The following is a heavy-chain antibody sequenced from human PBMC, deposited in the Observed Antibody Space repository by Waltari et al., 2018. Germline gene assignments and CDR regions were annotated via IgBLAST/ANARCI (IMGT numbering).Heavy chain of an antibody. Sequence: QVQLVESGGGVVQPGRSLRLSCAASGFTFSSYAMHWVRQAPGKGLEWVAVISYDGSNKYYADSVKGRFTISRDNSKNTLYLQMNSLRAEDTAVYYCARGGEWELQSYFDYWGQGTLVTVSS. CDR1: GFTFSSYA. V-gene: IGHV3-30-3*01. CDR2: ISYDGSNK. J-gene: IGHJ4*02. CDR3: ARGGEWELQSYFDY. D-gene: IGHD1-26*01.